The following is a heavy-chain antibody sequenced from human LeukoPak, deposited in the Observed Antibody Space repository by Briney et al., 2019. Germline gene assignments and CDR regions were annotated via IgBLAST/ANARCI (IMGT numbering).Heavy chain of an antibody. CDR3: ARGRYLTTRGGAAAGFLDY. CDR1: GGSISSGSYY. V-gene: IGHV4-61*02. Sequence: SETLSLTRTVSGGSISSGSYYWSWIRQPAGKGLEWIGRIYTSGSTNYNPSLKSRVTISVDTSKNTFSLKLTSVTAADTAVYYCARGRYLTTRGGAAAGFLDYWGQGTLVTVSS. D-gene: IGHD6-13*01. J-gene: IGHJ4*02. CDR2: IYTSGST.